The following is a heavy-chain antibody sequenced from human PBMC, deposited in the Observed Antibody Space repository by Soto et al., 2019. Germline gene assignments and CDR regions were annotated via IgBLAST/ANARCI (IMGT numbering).Heavy chain of an antibody. J-gene: IGHJ3*02. CDR2: ISSSSSYI. D-gene: IGHD3-9*01. CDR1: GFTFSSYS. Sequence: SLRLSCAASGFTFSSYSMNWVRQAPGKGLEWVSSISSSSSYIYYADSVKGRFTISRDNAKNSLYLQMNSLRAEDTAVYYCARGYFGPKDAFDIWGQGTMVTVSS. CDR3: ARGYFGPKDAFDI. V-gene: IGHV3-21*01.